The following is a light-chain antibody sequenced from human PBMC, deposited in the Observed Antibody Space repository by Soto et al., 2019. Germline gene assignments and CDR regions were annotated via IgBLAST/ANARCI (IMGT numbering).Light chain of an antibody. V-gene: IGKV3-20*01. J-gene: IGKJ2*01. CDR3: QQYGSSSYT. Sequence: EIVLTQSPGTLSLSPGERATLSCRASQSISSSYLAWYQQKPGQAPRLLIYAASSRATGIPARFSGSGSGTDFTLTIGRLEPEDFAVYYCQQYGSSSYTFGQGTQLEIK. CDR2: AAS. CDR1: QSISSSY.